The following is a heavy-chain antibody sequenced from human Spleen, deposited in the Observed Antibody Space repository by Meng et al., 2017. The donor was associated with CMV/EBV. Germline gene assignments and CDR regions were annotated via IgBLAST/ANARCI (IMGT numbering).Heavy chain of an antibody. CDR2: IKEDGSEK. V-gene: IGHV3-7*01. J-gene: IGHJ4*02. Sequence: GESLKISCAASGFTFSSYWMSWVRQAPGKGLEWVANIKEDGSEKYYVDSVKGRFTISRDNAKKSLYLQMNSLRAEDTAVYYCATRVPIVGVTSGLIGGYFDYWGQGMLVTVSS. CDR1: GFTFSSYW. CDR3: ATRVPIVGVTSGLIGGYFDY. D-gene: IGHD1-26*01.